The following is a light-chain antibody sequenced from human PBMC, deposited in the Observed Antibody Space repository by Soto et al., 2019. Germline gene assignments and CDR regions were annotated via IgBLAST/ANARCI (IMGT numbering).Light chain of an antibody. V-gene: IGLV2-14*01. J-gene: IGLJ2*01. CDR3: SSFTSSSTLV. CDR2: EVS. Sequence: QSVLTQPASVSGSPGQSITISCTGTSSDIAGYNYVSWYQQHPGKAPKLMISEVSNRPSGVSNRFSGSKSGNTASLTISGLQAEDEADYYCSSFTSSSTLVFGGGTKVTVL. CDR1: SSDIAGYNY.